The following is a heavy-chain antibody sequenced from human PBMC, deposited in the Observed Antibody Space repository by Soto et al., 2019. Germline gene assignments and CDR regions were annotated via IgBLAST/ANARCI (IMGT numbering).Heavy chain of an antibody. D-gene: IGHD3-10*01. CDR3: ARHGVQGGYYFDY. J-gene: IGHJ4*02. CDR2: IYYSGST. Sequence: LSLTCTVSGGSITNYFWSWIRQSPGKGLEWIGNIYYSGSTEYNPSLKSRVTISVDTSKNQFSLKLSSVTAADTAVYYCARHGVQGGYYFDYWGQGTLVTVSS. CDR1: GGSITNYF. V-gene: IGHV4-59*08.